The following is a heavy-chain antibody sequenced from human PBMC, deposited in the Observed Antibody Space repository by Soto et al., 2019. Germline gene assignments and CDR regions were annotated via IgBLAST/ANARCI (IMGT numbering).Heavy chain of an antibody. D-gene: IGHD3-16*01. CDR3: ARRWGDYFDY. Sequence: SETLSLTCTDSGASFSGSFWSWIRQSPGKGLEVIGYIYYTGSTNANPSLNGRASISVDTSKNQFSLKLSSVTAADTAVYYCARRWGDYFDYWGQGTLVTVSS. J-gene: IGHJ4*02. CDR2: IYYTGST. CDR1: GASFSGSF. V-gene: IGHV4-59*08.